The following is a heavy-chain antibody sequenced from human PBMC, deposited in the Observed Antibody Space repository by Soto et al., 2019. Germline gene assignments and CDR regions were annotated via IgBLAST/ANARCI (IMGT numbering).Heavy chain of an antibody. V-gene: IGHV4-34*01. CDR2: INHSGST. CDR3: ARGGTDIVLMVYAIYGMDV. Sequence: SETLSLTCAVYGGSFSGYYWSWIRHPPGKGLEWIGEINHSGSTNYNPSRKSRVTIAVEASKNQFSRKLSSVTAADTAVYYCARGGTDIVLMVYAIYGMDVWGQGTTVTVSS. D-gene: IGHD2-8*01. CDR1: GGSFSGYY. J-gene: IGHJ6*02.